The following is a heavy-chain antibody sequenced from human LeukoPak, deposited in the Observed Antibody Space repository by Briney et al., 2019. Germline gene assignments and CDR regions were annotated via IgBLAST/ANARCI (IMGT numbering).Heavy chain of an antibody. CDR3: ARDRVPYSSGPTSFDY. J-gene: IGHJ4*02. D-gene: IGHD6-19*01. V-gene: IGHV3-21*01. Sequence: GGSLRLSCAVSGFSFSSYNMHWVRQAPGKGLEWVSFISSSSSYIYYTDSVKGRFTISRDNAQNSLLLQMNSLRAEDTAVYYCARDRVPYSSGPTSFDYWGQGILVTVSS. CDR2: ISSSSSYI. CDR1: GFSFSSYN.